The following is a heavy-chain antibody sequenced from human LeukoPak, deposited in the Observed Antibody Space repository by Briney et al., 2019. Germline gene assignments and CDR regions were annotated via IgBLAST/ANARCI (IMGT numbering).Heavy chain of an antibody. V-gene: IGHV1-69*13. J-gene: IGHJ4*02. Sequence: ASVKVSCKASGGTFSSYANSWMRNPHAQGLEWKGGIIPIFCTANYAQKFQGRVTITADESTSKAYMELSSLRSEDTAVYYCARLNLGYSGYDIDYWGQGTLVTVSS. CDR3: ARLNLGYSGYDIDY. CDR2: IIPIFCTA. D-gene: IGHD5-12*01. CDR1: GGTFSSYA.